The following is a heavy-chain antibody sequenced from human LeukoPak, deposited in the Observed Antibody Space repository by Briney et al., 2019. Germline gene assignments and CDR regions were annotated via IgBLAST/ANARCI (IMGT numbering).Heavy chain of an antibody. CDR1: GYTFTGYY. D-gene: IGHD4-17*01. Sequence: ASAKVSCKASGYTFTGYYMHWVRQAPGQGLEWMGWINPNSGGTNYAQKFQGRVTMTRDTSISTAYMELSRLRSDDTAVYYCARAYYGDYEPHFDYWGQGTLVTVSS. J-gene: IGHJ4*02. CDR3: ARAYYGDYEPHFDY. CDR2: INPNSGGT. V-gene: IGHV1-2*02.